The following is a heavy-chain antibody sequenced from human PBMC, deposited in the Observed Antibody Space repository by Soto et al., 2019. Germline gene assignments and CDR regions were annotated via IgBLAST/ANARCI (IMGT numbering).Heavy chain of an antibody. V-gene: IGHV4-59*01. J-gene: IGHJ5*02. CDR2: IYYSGST. CDR3: VRELRYCRGGSCYPRNWFDP. Sequence: QVQLQESGPGLVKPSETLSLTCTVSGGSINNYYWSWIRQPPGKGLEWIGYIYYSGSTNYNPSLKSRVTVSEDTAKHQFSLNLSSVTAADTAVYYCVRELRYCRGGSCYPRNWFDPWGQGTLVTVSS. D-gene: IGHD2-15*01. CDR1: GGSINNYY.